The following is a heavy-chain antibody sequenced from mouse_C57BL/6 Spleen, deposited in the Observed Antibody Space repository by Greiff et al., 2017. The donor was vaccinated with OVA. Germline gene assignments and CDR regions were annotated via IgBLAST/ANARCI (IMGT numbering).Heavy chain of an antibody. V-gene: IGHV14-4*01. D-gene: IGHD1-1*01. CDR1: GFNIKDDY. J-gene: IGHJ2*01. Sequence: VQLKESGAELVRPGASVKLSCTASGFNIKDDYMHWVKQRPEQGLEWIGWIDPENGDTEYASKFQGKATITADTSSNTAYLQLSSLTSEDTAVYYCTTWGTTVGYWGQGTTLTVSS. CDR2: IDPENGDT. CDR3: TTWGTTVGY.